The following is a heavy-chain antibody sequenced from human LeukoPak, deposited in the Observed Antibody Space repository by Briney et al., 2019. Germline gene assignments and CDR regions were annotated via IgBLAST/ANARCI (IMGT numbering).Heavy chain of an antibody. D-gene: IGHD6-19*01. V-gene: IGHV4-59*08. CDR1: GGSISSYY. Sequence: SETLSLTCIVSGGSISSYYWSWIRQPPGKGLEWIGHIYHSGSTNYNPSLKSRVTILVDTSKNQFSLKLSSVTAADTAVYYCARRGGYSSGWAHFDYWGQGTLVTVSS. J-gene: IGHJ4*02. CDR3: ARRGGYSSGWAHFDY. CDR2: IYHSGST.